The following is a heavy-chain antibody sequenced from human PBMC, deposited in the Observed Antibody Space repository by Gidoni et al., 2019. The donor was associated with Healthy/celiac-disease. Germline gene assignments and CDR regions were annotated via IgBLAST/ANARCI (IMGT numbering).Heavy chain of an antibody. D-gene: IGHD2-15*01. CDR2: ISYDGSNK. V-gene: IGHV3-30-3*01. Sequence: QVQLVESGGGVVQPGRSLRLSCAASGFTFSSYAMHWVRQAPGKGLEWVAVISYDGSNKYYADSVKGRFTISRDNSKNTLYLQMNSLRAEDTAVYYCARGRAQLLLLEAFDIWGQGTMVTVSS. CDR1: GFTFSSYA. J-gene: IGHJ3*02. CDR3: ARGRAQLLLLEAFDI.